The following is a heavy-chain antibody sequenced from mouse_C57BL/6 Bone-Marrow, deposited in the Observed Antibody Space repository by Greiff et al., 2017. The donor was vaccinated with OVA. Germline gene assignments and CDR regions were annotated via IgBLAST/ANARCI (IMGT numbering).Heavy chain of an antibody. J-gene: IGHJ4*01. Sequence: EVQLKESGPGLVKPSQSLSLTCSVTGYSITSGYYWNWIRQFPGNKLEWMGYISYDGSNNYNPSLKNRISITRDTSKNQFFLKLNSVTTEDTATYYCATFYFYYAMDYWGQGTSVTVSS. CDR1: GYSITSGYY. D-gene: IGHD2-1*01. CDR3: ATFYFYYAMDY. V-gene: IGHV3-6*01. CDR2: ISYDGSN.